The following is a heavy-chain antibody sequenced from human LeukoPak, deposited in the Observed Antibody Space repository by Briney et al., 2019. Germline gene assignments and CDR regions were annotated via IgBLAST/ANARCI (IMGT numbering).Heavy chain of an antibody. Sequence: GGSLRLSCAASGFTFSSYSMNWVRQAPGKGLEWVSYISSSTNTIYYADSVKGRFTISRDNAQNSLYLQMNSLRDEDTAVYYCATSGSYRFDYWGQGTLVTVS. D-gene: IGHD1-26*01. V-gene: IGHV3-48*02. J-gene: IGHJ4*02. CDR3: ATSGSYRFDY. CDR2: ISSSTNTI. CDR1: GFTFSSYS.